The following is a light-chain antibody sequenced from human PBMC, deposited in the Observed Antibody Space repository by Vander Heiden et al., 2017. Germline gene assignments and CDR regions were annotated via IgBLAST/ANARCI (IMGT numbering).Light chain of an antibody. J-gene: IGKJ5*01. CDR2: AAS. CDR3: QQTDSTPPIT. Sequence: DIQMTQSPSSLSASVGDRVTITCRASQSISSYLNWYQQKPGKAPKLLINAASSLQSGVPSRFSGSGYGTDFTLTISSRQPEDFAPYYCQQTDSTPPITFGQGTLLEIK. CDR1: QSISSY. V-gene: IGKV1-39*01.